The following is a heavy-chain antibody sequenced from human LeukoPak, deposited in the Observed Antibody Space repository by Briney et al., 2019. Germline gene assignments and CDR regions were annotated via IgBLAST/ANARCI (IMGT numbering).Heavy chain of an antibody. CDR3: ARGAGYSSGGLFFDY. CDR1: GGSISSYY. D-gene: IGHD6-19*01. J-gene: IGHJ4*02. V-gene: IGHV4-59*08. CDR2: IYYSGST. Sequence: SETLSLTCTVSGGSISSYYWSWIRQSPGKGLEWIGYIYYSGSTNYNPSLKSRVTISVDTSKNQFSLKLNSVTAADTAVYYCARGAGYSSGGLFFDYWGQGTLVTVSS.